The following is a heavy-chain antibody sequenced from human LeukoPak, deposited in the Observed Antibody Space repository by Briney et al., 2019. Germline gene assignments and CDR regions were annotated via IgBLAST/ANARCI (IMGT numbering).Heavy chain of an antibody. Sequence: PSQTLSLTCAVSGGSISSGGYSWSWIRQPPGKGLEWIGYIYHSGSTYYNPSLKSRVTISVDTSKNQFSLKLSSVTAADTAVYYCARGGGIAAPKLSVGSFDYWGQGTLVTVSS. CDR3: ARGGGIAAPKLSVGSFDY. CDR2: IYHSGST. D-gene: IGHD6-13*01. V-gene: IGHV4-30-2*01. J-gene: IGHJ4*02. CDR1: GGSISSGGYS.